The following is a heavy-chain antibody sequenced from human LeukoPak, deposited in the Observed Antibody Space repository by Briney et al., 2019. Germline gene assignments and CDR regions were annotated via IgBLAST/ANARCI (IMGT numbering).Heavy chain of an antibody. CDR1: GGSFSGYY. CDR2: IYYSGST. Sequence: SETLSLTCAVYGGSFSGYYWSWIRQPPGKGLEWIGYIYYSGSTNYNPSLKSRVTISVDTSKNQFSLKLSSVTAADTAVYYCARGYYDFWSGFLGYYMDVWGKGTTVTVSS. J-gene: IGHJ6*03. V-gene: IGHV4-59*01. D-gene: IGHD3-3*01. CDR3: ARGYYDFWSGFLGYYMDV.